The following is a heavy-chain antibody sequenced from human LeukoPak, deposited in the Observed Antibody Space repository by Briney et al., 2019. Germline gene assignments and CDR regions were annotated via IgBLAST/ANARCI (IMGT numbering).Heavy chain of an antibody. CDR1: GGSISSGGYS. D-gene: IGHD2-2*02. V-gene: IGHV4-30-2*01. CDR2: IYHSGST. Sequence: SETLSLTCAVSGGSISSGGYSWSWIRQPPGKGLEWIGYIYHSGSTYYNPSLKSRVTISVDRCKNQFSLKLSSATAADTAVYYCARGPPRYCSSTSCYIDYWGQGTLVTVSS. CDR3: ARGPPRYCSSTSCYIDY. J-gene: IGHJ4*02.